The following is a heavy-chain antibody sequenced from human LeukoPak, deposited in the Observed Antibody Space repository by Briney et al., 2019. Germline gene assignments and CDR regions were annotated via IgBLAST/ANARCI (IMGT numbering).Heavy chain of an antibody. Sequence: SETLSLTCTVSGGSISSYYWSWIRQPPGKGLEWIWDIYYSGSTNYNPSLKSGVTISVDTSKNQFLLKLTSVTAADTAVYYCARQQGDNEAWLDPWGQGTLVTVSS. CDR3: ARQQGDNEAWLDP. D-gene: IGHD2-21*01. CDR2: IYYSGST. CDR1: GGSISSYY. V-gene: IGHV4-59*08. J-gene: IGHJ5*02.